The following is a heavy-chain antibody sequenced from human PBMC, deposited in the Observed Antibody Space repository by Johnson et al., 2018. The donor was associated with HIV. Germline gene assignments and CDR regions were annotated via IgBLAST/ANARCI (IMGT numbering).Heavy chain of an antibody. CDR3: AREGELGDAFDI. CDR1: GFSFSNYA. D-gene: IGHD7-27*01. CDR2: ISYDGTNK. Sequence: VHLVESGGGLVQSGGSLRLSCAASGFSFSNYAMHWVRQAPGKGLEWVAVISYDGTNKYYADSVKGRFTISRDNSKKTLYLQMNSLRAEDTAVYYCAREGELGDAFDIWGQGTMVTVSS. J-gene: IGHJ3*02. V-gene: IGHV3-30*04.